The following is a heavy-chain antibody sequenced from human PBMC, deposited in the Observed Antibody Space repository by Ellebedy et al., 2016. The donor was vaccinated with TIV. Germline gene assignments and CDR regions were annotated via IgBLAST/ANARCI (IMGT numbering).Heavy chain of an antibody. D-gene: IGHD6-13*01. Sequence: AASVQVSCKASGYTFTFYYMHCVRQAPGQGLEWMGIIDPSGGSTTYAQKFQGRVTMTRDTSTSTVYMELSSLRSEDTAVYYCARETPWGSSWYQGYYGMDVWGQGTTVTVSS. V-gene: IGHV1-46*01. CDR2: IDPSGGST. CDR1: GYTFTFYY. J-gene: IGHJ6*02. CDR3: ARETPWGSSWYQGYYGMDV.